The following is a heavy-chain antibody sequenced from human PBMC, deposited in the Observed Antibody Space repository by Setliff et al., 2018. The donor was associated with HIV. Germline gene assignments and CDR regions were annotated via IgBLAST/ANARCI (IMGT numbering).Heavy chain of an antibody. Sequence: PGGSLRLSCVVSGFNFKSGWMSWIRQAPGKGLEWIGRMKSIPDGGRIDYAAPVKGRFTISRDDSKNTLYLQMNSLKTEDTAVYYCTTGTRLVDWGQGALVTVSS. V-gene: IGHV3-15*01. J-gene: IGHJ4*02. CDR1: GFNFKSGW. CDR2: MKSIPDGGRI. D-gene: IGHD2-21*01. CDR3: TTGTRLVD.